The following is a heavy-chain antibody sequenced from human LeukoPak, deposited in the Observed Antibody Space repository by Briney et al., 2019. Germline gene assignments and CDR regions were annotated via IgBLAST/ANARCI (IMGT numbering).Heavy chain of an antibody. D-gene: IGHD1-20*01. V-gene: IGHV1-24*01. CDR2: FDPEDGET. CDR1: GGTFNSYA. J-gene: IGHJ6*02. Sequence: APVKVSCKASGGTFNSYAISWVRQAPGKGLEWMGGFDPEDGETIYAQKFQGRVTMTEDTSTDTAYMELSSLRSEDTAVYYCATEPRITGTKYYYYYGMDVWGQGATVTVSS. CDR3: ATEPRITGTKYYYYYGMDV.